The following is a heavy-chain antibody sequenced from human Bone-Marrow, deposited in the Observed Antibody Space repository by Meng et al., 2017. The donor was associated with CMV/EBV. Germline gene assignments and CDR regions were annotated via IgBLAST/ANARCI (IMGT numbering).Heavy chain of an antibody. J-gene: IGHJ6*02. D-gene: IGHD4-11*01. CDR2: IYSGGST. V-gene: IGHV3-53*01. CDR1: GFTVSSNY. Sequence: GESLKISCAASGFTVSSNYMSWVRQAPGKGLEWVSVIYSGGSTYYADSVKGRFTISRDNSKNTLYLQMNSLRAEDTAVYYCTTVPTVGMDVWGQGTTVTVFS. CDR3: TTVPTVGMDV.